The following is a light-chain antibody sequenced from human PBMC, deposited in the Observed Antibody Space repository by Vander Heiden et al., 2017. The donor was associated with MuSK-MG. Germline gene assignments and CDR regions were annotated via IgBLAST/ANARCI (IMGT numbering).Light chain of an antibody. Sequence: DIQMTQSPSSVSASVGDRVTITCRASQDISSWLAWYQQKPGKAPKVLIYAASRLQSGVPSRFSGSGSGTDFTLTISSLQPEDIATYYCQQANSFPYTFGQGTRLEIK. CDR1: QDISSW. CDR3: QQANSFPYT. V-gene: IGKV1-12*02. CDR2: AAS. J-gene: IGKJ5*01.